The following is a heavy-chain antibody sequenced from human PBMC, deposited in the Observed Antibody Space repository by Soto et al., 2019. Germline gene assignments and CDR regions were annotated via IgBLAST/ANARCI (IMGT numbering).Heavy chain of an antibody. V-gene: IGHV1-69-2*01. D-gene: IGHD2-8*01. CDR3: ATAEAEGVDAFDI. Sequence: AENFQGRVTITEDTSTDTAYMELGSLRSEDTALYYCATAEAEGVDAFDIWGQGIMVTVSS. J-gene: IGHJ3*02.